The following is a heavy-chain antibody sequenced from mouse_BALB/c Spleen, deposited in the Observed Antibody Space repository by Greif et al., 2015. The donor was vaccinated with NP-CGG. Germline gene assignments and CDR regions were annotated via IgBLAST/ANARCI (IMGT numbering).Heavy chain of an antibody. CDR2: INSNGGST. CDR3: ARDDYGYAMDY. V-gene: IGHV5-6-3*01. D-gene: IGHD2-4*01. J-gene: IGHJ4*01. CDR1: GFTFSSYG. Sequence: EVKVAESGGGLVQPGGSLKLSCAASGFTFSSYGMSWVRQTPDKRLELVATINSNGGSTYYPDSVKGRLTISRDNAKNTLYLQMSSLKSEDTAMYYCARDDYGYAMDYWGQGTSVTVSS.